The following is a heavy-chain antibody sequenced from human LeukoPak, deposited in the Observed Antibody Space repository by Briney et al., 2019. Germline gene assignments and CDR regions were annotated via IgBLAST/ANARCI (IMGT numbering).Heavy chain of an antibody. CDR1: GGSFSGYY. CDR2: IYTSGST. Sequence: SETLSLTCAVYGGSFSGYYWSWIRQPAGKGLEWIGRIYTSGSTNYNPSLKSRVTISVDTSKNQFSLKLSSVTAADTAVYYCARGKSGLLDIDYWGQGTLVTVSS. D-gene: IGHD5-12*01. J-gene: IGHJ4*02. V-gene: IGHV4-59*10. CDR3: ARGKSGLLDIDY.